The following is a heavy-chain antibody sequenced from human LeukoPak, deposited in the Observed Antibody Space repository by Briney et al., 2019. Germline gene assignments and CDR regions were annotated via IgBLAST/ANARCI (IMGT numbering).Heavy chain of an antibody. CDR2: INPSGGST. J-gene: IGHJ3*01. D-gene: IGHD4-11*01. CDR3: ARDATVTADGGSFDV. CDR1: GYTFTSYY. V-gene: IGHV1-46*03. Sequence: ASVKVSCKASGYTFTSYYMHWVRQAPGQGLEWMGIINPSGGSTSYAQKFHGRVTMTRDTSTSTVYMELSSLRSEDTAVYYCARDATVTADGGSFDVWGQGTMVTVPS.